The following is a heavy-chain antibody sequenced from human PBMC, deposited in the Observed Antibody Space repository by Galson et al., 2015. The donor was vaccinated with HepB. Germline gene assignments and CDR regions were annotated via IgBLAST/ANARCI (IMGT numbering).Heavy chain of an antibody. V-gene: IGHV3-21*01. J-gene: IGHJ4*02. CDR1: GFTFSSYS. D-gene: IGHD6-13*01. CDR2: ISSSSSYI. CDR3: ARDFPGYSSSWYLDY. Sequence: SLRLSCAASGFTFSSYSMNWVRQAPGKGLEWVSSISSSSSYIYYADSVKGRFTISRDSSKNTLYLQMNSLRAEDTAVYYCARDFPGYSSSWYLDYWGQGTLVTVSS.